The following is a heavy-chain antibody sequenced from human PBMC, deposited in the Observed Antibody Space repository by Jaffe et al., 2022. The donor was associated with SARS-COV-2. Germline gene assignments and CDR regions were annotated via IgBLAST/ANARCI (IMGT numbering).Heavy chain of an antibody. Sequence: QVQLQESGPGLVKPSETLSLTCTVSGDSISGYYWSWIRQPPGKGLEWIGYMYYSGSTNYNPSLKSRVTISVETSKNQFSLNLSSVTAADTAVYYCARGFGFGDTGFGPWGQGTLVTVSS. V-gene: IGHV4-59*01. CDR2: MYYSGST. CDR1: GDSISGYY. D-gene: IGHD3-10*01. CDR3: ARGFGFGDTGFGP. J-gene: IGHJ5*02.